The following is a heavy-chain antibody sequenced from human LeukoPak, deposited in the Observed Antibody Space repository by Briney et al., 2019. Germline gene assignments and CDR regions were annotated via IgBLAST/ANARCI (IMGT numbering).Heavy chain of an antibody. J-gene: IGHJ4*02. CDR1: GGSFSGYY. CDR3: ARGRDY. Sequence: PSETLSLTCAVHGGSFSGYYWSWIRQPPGKGLEWIGEINHSGSTNYNPSLKSRVTISVDTSKNQFSLKLSSVTAADAAVYYCARGRDYWGQGTLVTVSS. CDR2: INHSGST. V-gene: IGHV4-34*01.